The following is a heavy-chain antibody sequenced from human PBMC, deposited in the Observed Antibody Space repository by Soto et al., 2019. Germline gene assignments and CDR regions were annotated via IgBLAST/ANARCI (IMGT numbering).Heavy chain of an antibody. CDR1: GGTFSSYA. V-gene: IGHV1-69*06. CDR3: ASRGYSSSSYYYYGMDV. D-gene: IGHD6-6*01. CDR2: IIPICGTA. Sequence: QVQLVQSGAEVKKPGSSVKVSCKASGGTFSSYAISWVRQAPGQGLEWMGGIIPICGTANYAQKFQGRVTITADKSTSKAYMELSSLRSEDTAVYYCASRGYSSSSYYYYGMDVWGQGTTVTVSS. J-gene: IGHJ6*01.